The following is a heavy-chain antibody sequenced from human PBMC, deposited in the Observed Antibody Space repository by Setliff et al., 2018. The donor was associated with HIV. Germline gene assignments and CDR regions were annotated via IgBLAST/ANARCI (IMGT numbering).Heavy chain of an antibody. D-gene: IGHD3-16*01. CDR1: GDSISSGSYY. CDR2: IHTTGST. J-gene: IGHJ5*02. V-gene: IGHV4-61*09. Sequence: PSLTCSVSGDSISSGSYYWSWIRLPAGKGLEWIGQIHTTGSTNYNPSLKRRVTISMDTSKNQFSLNLNSVTATDTAVYYCAKRTFGSGRLDPWGQGTLVTVSS. CDR3: AKRTFGSGRLDP.